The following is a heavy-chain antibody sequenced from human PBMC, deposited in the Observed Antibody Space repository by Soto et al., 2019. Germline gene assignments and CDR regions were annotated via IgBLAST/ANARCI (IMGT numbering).Heavy chain of an antibody. J-gene: IGHJ6*02. Sequence: ASVKLSCTASGYTFTSYYMHWVRQAPGQGLEWMGIINPSGGSTSYAQKFQGRVTMTRDTSTSTVYMELSSLRSEDTAVYYCARGLSTYYDFWSGPPLGMDVWGQGTTVTVSS. CDR3: ARGLSTYYDFWSGPPLGMDV. CDR2: INPSGGST. CDR1: GYTFTSYY. V-gene: IGHV1-46*01. D-gene: IGHD3-3*01.